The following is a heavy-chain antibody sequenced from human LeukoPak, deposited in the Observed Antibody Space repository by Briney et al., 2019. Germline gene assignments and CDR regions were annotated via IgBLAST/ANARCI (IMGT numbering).Heavy chain of an antibody. CDR2: IYYSGST. V-gene: IGHV4-39*01. D-gene: IGHD4-23*01. J-gene: IGHJ4*02. CDR3: ATLKMTTAV. CDR1: GGSISSSSYY. Sequence: PSETLSLTCTVSGGSISSSSYYWGWIRQPPGKGLEWIGSIYYSGSTYYNPSLKSRVTISVDTSKNQFSLKLSSVTAADTVVYYCATLKMTTAVWGQGTLVTVSS.